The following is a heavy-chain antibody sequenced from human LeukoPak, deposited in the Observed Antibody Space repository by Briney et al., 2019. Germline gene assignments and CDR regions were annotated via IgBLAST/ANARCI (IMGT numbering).Heavy chain of an antibody. J-gene: IGHJ6*03. CDR3: ARNAGYTGLSYYYYMDV. D-gene: IGHD1-1*01. CDR2: INPSGGST. V-gene: IGHV1-46*01. CDR1: GYTFTSYY. Sequence: ASVKVSCKASGYTFTSYYMHWVRQAPGQGLEWMGIINPSGGSTSYAQKFQGRVTMTRDTSTSTVYMELSSLRSEDTAVYYCARNAGYTGLSYYYYMDVWGKGTTVTISS.